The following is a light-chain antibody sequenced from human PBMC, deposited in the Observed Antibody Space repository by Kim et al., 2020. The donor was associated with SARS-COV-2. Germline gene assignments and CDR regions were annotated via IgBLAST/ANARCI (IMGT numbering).Light chain of an antibody. Sequence: AARQTDRMNGGGTNVGRKTVAGNQQKPGQTPVLVIYYDSDRPSGIPERFSGSNSGNTATLTISRVEAGDEADYYCQVWDGSSDHYVFGTGTKVTVL. CDR1: NVGRKT. CDR3: QVWDGSSDHYV. J-gene: IGLJ1*01. CDR2: YDS. V-gene: IGLV3-21*04.